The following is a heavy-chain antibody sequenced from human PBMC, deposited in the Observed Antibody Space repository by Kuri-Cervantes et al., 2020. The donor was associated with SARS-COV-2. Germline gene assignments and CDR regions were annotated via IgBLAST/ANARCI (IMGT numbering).Heavy chain of an antibody. CDR1: GFTVSSNY. CDR2: IYSGGST. Sequence: GESLKISCEASGFTVSSNYMSWVRQAPGKGLEWVIVIYSGGSTYYADSVKGRFTSSRDNSKNTLYLQMSSLRAEVTAVYYCAREMKEGAVRGAFDIWGQGTMVTVSS. D-gene: IGHD1-26*01. V-gene: IGHV3-53*01. CDR3: AREMKEGAVRGAFDI. J-gene: IGHJ3*02.